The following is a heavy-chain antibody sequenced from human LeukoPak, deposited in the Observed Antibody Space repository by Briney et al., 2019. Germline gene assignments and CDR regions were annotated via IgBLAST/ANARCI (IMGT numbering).Heavy chain of an antibody. V-gene: IGHV4-59*01. CDR2: MYFSGST. CDR3: ARAKGITSFDY. CDR1: GGSLNSYY. Sequence: SETLSLTCTVSGGSLNSYYWSWIWQPPGKGLEWIGYMYFSGSTKYNPSLKSRVTISLDTSKNQFSLRLRSVTAADTAAYYCARAKGITSFDYWGQGTLVTVSS. D-gene: IGHD5-24*01. J-gene: IGHJ4*02.